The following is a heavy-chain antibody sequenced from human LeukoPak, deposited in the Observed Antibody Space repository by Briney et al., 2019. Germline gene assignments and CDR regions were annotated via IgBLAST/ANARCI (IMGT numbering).Heavy chain of an antibody. V-gene: IGHV3-30*18. CDR2: ISYDGSNK. CDR3: AKEIVKYSSSWQHFDY. D-gene: IGHD6-13*01. CDR1: GFTFSSYG. J-gene: IGHJ4*02. Sequence: GGSLKLSCAASGFTFSSYGMHWVRQAPGKGLEWVAVISYDGSNKYYADSVKGLFTISRDNSKNTLYLQMNSLRAEDTAVYYCAKEIVKYSSSWQHFDYWGQGTLVTVSS.